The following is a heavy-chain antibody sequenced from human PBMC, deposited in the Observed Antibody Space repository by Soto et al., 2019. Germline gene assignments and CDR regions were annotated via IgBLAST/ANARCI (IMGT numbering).Heavy chain of an antibody. J-gene: IGHJ4*02. CDR3: AKEGAAPPGTTGVLDY. Sequence: QPGGSLRLSCAASGFTFDDYTMHWVRQAPGKGLEWVSLISWDGGSTYYADSVKGRFTISRDNSKNSLYLQMNSLRTEDTALYYCAKEGAAPPGTTGVLDYWGQGTLVTVSS. D-gene: IGHD1-7*01. CDR1: GFTFDDYT. V-gene: IGHV3-43*01. CDR2: ISWDGGST.